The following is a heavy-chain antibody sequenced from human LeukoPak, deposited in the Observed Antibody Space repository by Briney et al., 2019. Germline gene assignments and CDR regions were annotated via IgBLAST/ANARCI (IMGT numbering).Heavy chain of an antibody. D-gene: IGHD1-26*01. CDR1: GGTFSSYA. Sequence: ASVTVSCKASGGTFSSYAISWVRQAPGQGLEWMGGIIPIFGTANYAQRFQGRVTITADESTSTAYMELSSLRSEDTAVYYCARDGSDLGATFGPHYWGQGTLVTVSS. CDR2: IIPIFGTA. CDR3: ARDGSDLGATFGPHY. V-gene: IGHV1-69*13. J-gene: IGHJ4*02.